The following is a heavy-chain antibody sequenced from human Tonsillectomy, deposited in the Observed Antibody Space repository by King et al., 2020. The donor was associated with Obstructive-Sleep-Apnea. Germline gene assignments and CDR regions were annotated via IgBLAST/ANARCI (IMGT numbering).Heavy chain of an antibody. V-gene: IGHV4-31*03. D-gene: IGHD2-15*01. CDR2: IYYSGNT. CDR1: GDSVTSGGYY. CDR3: ARVLYCSAGGCYSSEPWFDP. Sequence: VQLVESGPGLVKPSQTLSLTCSVSGDSVTSGGYYWGWVRQPPGKGLEYLSYIYYSGNTHYNPSPKSRLAISLDTSQNPVSPSLNSVTAADTAVYYCARVLYCSAGGCYSSEPWFDPWGQGTLVTVS. J-gene: IGHJ5*02.